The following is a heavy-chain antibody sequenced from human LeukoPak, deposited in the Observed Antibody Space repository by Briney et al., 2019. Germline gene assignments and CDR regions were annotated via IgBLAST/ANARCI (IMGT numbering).Heavy chain of an antibody. D-gene: IGHD1-26*01. CDR3: VRSRTWEVLSSFDL. V-gene: IGHV3-30*04. CDR1: GFTFRSYA. Sequence: GRSLRLSCAASGFTFRSYAMHWVRQAPGKGLEWVALMSFDESSKDYADSVKGRFTISRDNSNDTLFLQMSSLRADDTAVYYCVRSRTWEVLSSFDLWGQGALVIVSS. J-gene: IGHJ4*02. CDR2: MSFDESSK.